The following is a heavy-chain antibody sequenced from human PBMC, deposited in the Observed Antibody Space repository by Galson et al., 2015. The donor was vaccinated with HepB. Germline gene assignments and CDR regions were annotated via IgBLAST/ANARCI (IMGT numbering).Heavy chain of an antibody. D-gene: IGHD3-22*01. CDR3: ARQGSSGYNFKDAFDI. Sequence: QSGAEVKKPGESLKISCKGSGYSFTSYWIGWVRQMPGKGLEWMGIIYPGDSDTRYSPSFQGQVTISADKSISTAYLQWSSLKASDTAMYYCARQGSSGYNFKDAFDIWGQGTMVTVSS. V-gene: IGHV5-51*01. CDR2: IYPGDSDT. CDR1: GYSFTSYW. J-gene: IGHJ3*02.